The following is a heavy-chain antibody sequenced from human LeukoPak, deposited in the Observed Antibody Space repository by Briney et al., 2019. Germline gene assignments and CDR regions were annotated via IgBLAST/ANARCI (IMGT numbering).Heavy chain of an antibody. CDR3: ARPHCGGGSCYLDY. D-gene: IGHD2-15*01. Sequence: PGGSVRHPCTASRFTFSDYYMSWVRQAPGKGLESVSLIYSGGSTYYADSVKGRFTISRDNSKNTLSLQMNNLRVEDAAVYYCARPHCGGGSCYLDYWGQGTLVTVSS. CDR1: RFTFSDYY. CDR2: IYSGGST. J-gene: IGHJ4*02. V-gene: IGHV3-53*01.